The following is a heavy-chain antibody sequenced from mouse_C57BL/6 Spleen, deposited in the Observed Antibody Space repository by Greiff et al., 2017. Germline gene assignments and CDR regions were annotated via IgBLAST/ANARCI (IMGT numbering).Heavy chain of an antibody. CDR2: IDPSDSET. D-gene: IGHD2-1*01. CDR1: GYTFTSYW. J-gene: IGHJ2*01. CDR3: AKGGLYYGNSFHY. Sequence: QVQLQQPGAELVRPGSSVKLSCKASGYTFTSYWMHWVKQRPIQGLEWIGNIDPSDSETHYNQKFKDKATLTVDKSSSTAYMQLSSLTSEDSAVYYCAKGGLYYGNSFHYWGQGTTLTVAS. V-gene: IGHV1-52*01.